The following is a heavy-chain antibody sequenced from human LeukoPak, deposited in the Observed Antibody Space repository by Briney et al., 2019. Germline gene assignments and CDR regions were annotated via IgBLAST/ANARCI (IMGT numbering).Heavy chain of an antibody. CDR1: GGSVSSSNW. D-gene: IGHD3-3*01. Sequence: PSETLSLTCAVSGGSVSSSNWWTWVRQPPGRGLDWIGEIYHSGSTNYNPSLKSRVTISVDKSKNHFSLRLSSVTAADTAVYYCARASGLYYFDYWGQGTLVTVSS. V-gene: IGHV4-4*02. CDR2: IYHSGST. J-gene: IGHJ4*02. CDR3: ARASGLYYFDY.